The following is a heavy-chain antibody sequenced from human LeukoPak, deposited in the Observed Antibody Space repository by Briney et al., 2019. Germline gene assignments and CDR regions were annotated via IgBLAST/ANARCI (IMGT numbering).Heavy chain of an antibody. CDR2: IYYTGST. V-gene: IGHV4-34*01. CDR1: GGSFSGYY. J-gene: IGHJ4*02. D-gene: IGHD6-13*01. CDR3: VRGSGGQQRLDY. Sequence: SETLSLTCAVYGGSFSGYYWSWIRQPPGKGLEWIGSIYYTGSTYYNPSLKSRITISMDTSKNQFSLKLSSVTAADTAVYYCVRGSGGQQRLDYWGQGTLVTVSS.